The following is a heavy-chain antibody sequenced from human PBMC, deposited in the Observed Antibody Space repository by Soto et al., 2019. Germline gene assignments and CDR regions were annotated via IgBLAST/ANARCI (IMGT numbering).Heavy chain of an antibody. Sequence: GGSLRLSCAASGFTFSSNAMSWVRQAPGKGLEWVSAISGSGGNTFYADSVKGRFTISRDNSKNTLYLQMNSLRAEDTAVYFCAKWIWGSFDYWGRGTLVTVSS. CDR1: GFTFSSNA. J-gene: IGHJ4*02. CDR2: ISGSGGNT. D-gene: IGHD3-16*01. CDR3: AKWIWGSFDY. V-gene: IGHV3-23*01.